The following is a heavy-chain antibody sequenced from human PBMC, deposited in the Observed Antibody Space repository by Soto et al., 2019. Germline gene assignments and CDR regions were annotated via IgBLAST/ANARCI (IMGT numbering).Heavy chain of an antibody. Sequence: QVQLVQSGAEVKKPGSSVKVSCKASGGTFSSYTISWVRQAPGQGLEWMGRIIPILGIANYAQKFQGRVTITADKTTSTAYMGLSSLRTEDTAVYSCARRYGDYNGGYWGQGTLVTVSS. J-gene: IGHJ4*02. CDR3: ARRYGDYNGGY. CDR1: GGTFSSYT. V-gene: IGHV1-69*02. CDR2: IIPILGIA. D-gene: IGHD4-17*01.